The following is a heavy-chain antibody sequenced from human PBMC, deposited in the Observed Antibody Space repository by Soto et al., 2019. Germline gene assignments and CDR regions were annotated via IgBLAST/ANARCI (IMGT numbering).Heavy chain of an antibody. CDR1: GGTFSSYA. D-gene: IGHD2-15*01. Sequence: QVQLVQSGAEVKKPGSSVKVSCKASGGTFSSYAISWVRQAPGQGLEWMGGIIPIFGTANYAQKFQGRVTITADESTSTAYMELSSLRSEDTAVYYCAGAGEDIVVVVAAWDAFDICGQGTMVTVSS. CDR2: IIPIFGTA. CDR3: AGAGEDIVVVVAAWDAFDI. V-gene: IGHV1-69*01. J-gene: IGHJ3*02.